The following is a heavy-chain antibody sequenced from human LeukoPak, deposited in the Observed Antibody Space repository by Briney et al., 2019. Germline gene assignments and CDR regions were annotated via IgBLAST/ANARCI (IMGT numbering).Heavy chain of an antibody. CDR3: ALGFSGSYYDY. D-gene: IGHD3-10*01. V-gene: IGHV4-34*01. J-gene: IGHJ4*02. CDR2: INHSGST. Sequence: SETLSLTCAVYGGSFSGYYWSWIRQPPGKGLEWIGEINHSGSTNYNPSLKSRVTISGDTSKNQFSLKLSSVTAADTAVYYCALGFSGSYYDYWGQGTLATVSS. CDR1: GGSFSGYY.